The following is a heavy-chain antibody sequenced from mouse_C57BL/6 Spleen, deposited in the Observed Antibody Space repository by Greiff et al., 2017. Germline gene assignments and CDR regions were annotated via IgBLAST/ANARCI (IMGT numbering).Heavy chain of an antibody. J-gene: IGHJ4*01. V-gene: IGHV5-17*01. CDR2: ISSGSSTI. CDR1: GFTFSDYG. D-gene: IGHD2-2*01. Sequence: EVKVEESGGGLVKPGGSLKLSCAASGFTFSDYGMHWVRQAPEKGLEWVAYISSGSSTIYYADTVKGRFTISRDNAKNTLFLQMTSLRSEDTAMYYCARGRLPYAMDYWGQGTSVTVSS. CDR3: ARGRLPYAMDY.